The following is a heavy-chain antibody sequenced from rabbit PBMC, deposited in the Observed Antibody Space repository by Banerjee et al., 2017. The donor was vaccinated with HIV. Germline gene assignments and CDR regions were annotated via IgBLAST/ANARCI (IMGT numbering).Heavy chain of an antibody. D-gene: IGHD8-1*01. CDR3: ARDGDGGSYDFNL. Sequence: QSLEESGGDLVKPGASLTLTCKASGFSFSSGYDMCWVRQAPGKGLEWIGCIYADSSGTTYYASWAKGRFTISRTSSTTVTLQMTSLTAADTATYFCARDGDGGSYDFNLWGQGTLVTVS. CDR1: GFSFSSGYD. V-gene: IGHV1S40*01. CDR2: IYADSSGTT. J-gene: IGHJ4*01.